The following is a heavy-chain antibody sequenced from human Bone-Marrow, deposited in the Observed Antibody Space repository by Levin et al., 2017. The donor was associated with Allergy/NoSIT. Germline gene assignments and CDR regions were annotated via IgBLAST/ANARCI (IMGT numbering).Heavy chain of an antibody. CDR1: ELTFKTYT. D-gene: IGHD3-9*01. CDR2: ITGAEGNT. Sequence: GGSLRLSCVASELTFKTYTMAWVRQAPGKGLEWVSSITGAEGNTHYADSVKGRFTISRDNGKNSLFLQMNSLRVEDTAIYYCAREGDILTGHYDVFDIWGQGTMVTVSS. V-gene: IGHV3-21*06. CDR3: AREGDILTGHYDVFDI. J-gene: IGHJ3*02.